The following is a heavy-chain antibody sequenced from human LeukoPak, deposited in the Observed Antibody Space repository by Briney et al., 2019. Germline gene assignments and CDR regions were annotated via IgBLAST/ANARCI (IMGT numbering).Heavy chain of an antibody. D-gene: IGHD6-13*01. CDR2: ISSSGRTI. CDR1: GFTFSSYS. Sequence: GGSLRLSCAASGFTFSSYSMNWVRQAPGKGLEWVSYISSSGRTIYYADSVKGRFTISRDSARNSLDLQMNSLRVEDTAVYYCARRAIAEGFDYWGQGTLVTVSS. CDR3: ARRAIAEGFDY. V-gene: IGHV3-48*04. J-gene: IGHJ4*02.